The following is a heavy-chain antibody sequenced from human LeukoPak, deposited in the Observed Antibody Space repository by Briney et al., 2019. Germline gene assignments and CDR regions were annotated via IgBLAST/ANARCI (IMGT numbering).Heavy chain of an antibody. CDR3: ARDPGIMITFGGVNYGMDV. CDR2: IYYSGST. V-gene: IGHV4-59*01. J-gene: IGHJ6*02. D-gene: IGHD3-16*01. CDR1: GGSISSYY. Sequence: SETLSLTCTVSGGSISSYYWSWIRQPPGKGLEWIGYIYYSGSTNYNPSLKSRVTISVDTSKNQFSLKLSSVTAADTAVHYCARDPGIMITFGGVNYGMDVWGQGTTVTVSS.